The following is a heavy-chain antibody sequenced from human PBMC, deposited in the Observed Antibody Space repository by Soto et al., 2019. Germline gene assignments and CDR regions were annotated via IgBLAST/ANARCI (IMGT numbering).Heavy chain of an antibody. Sequence: SETLSLTCTVSGGSISSYYGSWIRQPPGKGLEWIGYIYYSGSTNYNPSLKSRVTISVDTSKNQFSLKLSSVTAADTAVYYCAATTSDIVVVPAVNWFDPWGQGTLVTVSS. J-gene: IGHJ5*02. CDR2: IYYSGST. CDR3: AATTSDIVVVPAVNWFDP. V-gene: IGHV4-59*01. D-gene: IGHD2-2*01. CDR1: GGSISSYY.